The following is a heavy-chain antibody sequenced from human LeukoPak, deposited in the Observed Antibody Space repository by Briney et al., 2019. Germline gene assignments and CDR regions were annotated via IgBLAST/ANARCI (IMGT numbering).Heavy chain of an antibody. CDR3: ASPFVGSGWYNY. V-gene: IGHV1-69*05. Sequence: SVKVSCKASGGTFSSYAISWVRQAPGQGLEWMGGIIPIFGTANYAQKFQGRVTITTDESTSTAYMELSSLRSEDTAVYYCASPFVGSGWYNYWGQGTLVTVSS. J-gene: IGHJ4*02. CDR2: IIPIFGTA. D-gene: IGHD6-19*01. CDR1: GGTFSSYA.